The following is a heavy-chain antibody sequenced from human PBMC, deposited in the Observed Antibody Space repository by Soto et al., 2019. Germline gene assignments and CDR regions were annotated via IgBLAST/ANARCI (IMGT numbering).Heavy chain of an antibody. CDR3: AREESSYGSPGFDY. CDR1: DGSINSGGYY. Sequence: PSETLSLTCTVSDGSINSGGYYWSWIRQHPGKGLEWIGYIYYSGSTYYNPSLKSRVTISVDTSKNQFSLKLSSVTAADTAVYYCAREESSYGSPGFDYWGQGTLVTVSS. V-gene: IGHV4-31*03. J-gene: IGHJ4*02. D-gene: IGHD5-18*01. CDR2: IYYSGST.